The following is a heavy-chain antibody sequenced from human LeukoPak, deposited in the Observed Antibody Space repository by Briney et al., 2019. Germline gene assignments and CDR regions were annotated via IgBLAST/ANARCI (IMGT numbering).Heavy chain of an antibody. CDR2: IRGDGDGT. D-gene: IGHD2-8*02. CDR1: GFTLYDYT. Sequence: GRTLRLSCAGSGFTLYDYTMHWVPQAPGKGLEWVSVIRGDGDGTYYSDSVEGRFTISRDNSKNPLFLQMDRLRTEDSALYYCGKDFSRRWWYGMDVWGQGITVTVSS. J-gene: IGHJ6*02. V-gene: IGHV3-43*02. CDR3: GKDFSRRWWYGMDV.